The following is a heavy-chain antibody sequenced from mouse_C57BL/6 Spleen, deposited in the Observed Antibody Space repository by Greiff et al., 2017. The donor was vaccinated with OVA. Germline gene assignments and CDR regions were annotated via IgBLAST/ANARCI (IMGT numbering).Heavy chain of an antibody. V-gene: IGHV1-50*01. CDR1: GYTFTSYW. D-gene: IGHD1-1*01. J-gene: IGHJ3*01. CDR3: ARRGYGSSKSWFAY. Sequence: QVQLQQPGAELVKPGASVKLSCKASGYTFTSYWMQWVKQRPGQGLEWIGEIDPSDSYTNYNQKFKGKATLTVDTSSSTAYMQLSSLTSEDSAVYYGARRGYGSSKSWFAYWGQGTLVTVSA. CDR2: IDPSDSYT.